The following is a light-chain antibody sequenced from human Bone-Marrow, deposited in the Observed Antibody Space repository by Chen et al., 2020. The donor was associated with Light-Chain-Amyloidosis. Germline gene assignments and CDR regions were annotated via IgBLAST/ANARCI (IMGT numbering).Light chain of an antibody. CDR2: DDS. CDR1: SSDVGSYNL. Sequence: QSALPQPASVSGSPGPSITISSTGPSSDVGSYNLVSWYQQHPGKVPNLMIYDDSKRPSGVSDRFSGSKSGNTASLTISGLQAEDEADYYCSSYAGGTTFVIFGGGTKLTVL. CDR3: SSYAGGTTFVI. J-gene: IGLJ2*01. V-gene: IGLV2-23*02.